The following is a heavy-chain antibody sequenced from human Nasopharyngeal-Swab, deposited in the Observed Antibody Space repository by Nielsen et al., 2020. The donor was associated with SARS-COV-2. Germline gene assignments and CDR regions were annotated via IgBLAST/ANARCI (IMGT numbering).Heavy chain of an antibody. CDR1: GFTFSSYS. D-gene: IGHD5-24*01. J-gene: IGHJ4*02. V-gene: IGHV3-21*01. CDR2: ISSSSSYI. Sequence: GESLKISCAASGFTFSSYSMNWVRQAPGKGLEWVSSISSSSSYIYYADSVKGRFTISRDNSKNTLYLQMNSLRAEDTAVYYCARDGYNYFDYWGQGTLVTVSS. CDR3: ARDGYNYFDY.